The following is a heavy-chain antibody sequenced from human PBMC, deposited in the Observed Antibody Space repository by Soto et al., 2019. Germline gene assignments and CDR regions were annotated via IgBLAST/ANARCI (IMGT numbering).Heavy chain of an antibody. CDR1: GGTFSSYT. CDR3: ARLDSIDY. D-gene: IGHD3-22*01. J-gene: IGHJ4*02. CDR2: IIPILGIA. Sequence: QVQLVQSGAEVKKPGSSVKVSCKASGGTFSSYTISWVRQAPGQGLEWMGRIIPILGIANYAQKFQGRVTITEEKSTSTAYMELSSLRSEDTAVYYCARLDSIDYWGQGTLVTVSS. V-gene: IGHV1-69*02.